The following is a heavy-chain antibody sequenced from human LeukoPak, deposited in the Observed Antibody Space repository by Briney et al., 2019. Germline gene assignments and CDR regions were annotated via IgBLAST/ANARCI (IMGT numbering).Heavy chain of an antibody. D-gene: IGHD3-16*01. CDR2: IDKDGNEK. J-gene: IGHJ6*02. CDR1: GLTSSPYW. Sequence: GGSLRLSCAASGLTSSPYWMNWVRQAPGKGLEWVANIDKDGNEKSYVDSVKGRFTISRDNAKNSLFLQMNSLRVEDTAVYYCARETYLAGEYYYYGLDVWGQGTTVTVSS. V-gene: IGHV3-7*01. CDR3: ARETYLAGEYYYYGLDV.